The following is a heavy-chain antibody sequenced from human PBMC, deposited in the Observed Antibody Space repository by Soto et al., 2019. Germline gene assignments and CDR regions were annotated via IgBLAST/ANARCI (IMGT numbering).Heavy chain of an antibody. Sequence: PSETLSLTCTVSGGSISSSDYYWGWIRQPPGKGLEWIGNIYYGGSASYNPSLQSRVTISVDTSKNQFSLKLSSVTAADTAVYYCARGFRGGDADLFDPCGQGTLVPVSS. J-gene: IGHJ5*02. CDR3: ARGFRGGDADLFDP. D-gene: IGHD2-21*02. CDR2: IYYGGSA. CDR1: GGSISSSDYY. V-gene: IGHV4-39*01.